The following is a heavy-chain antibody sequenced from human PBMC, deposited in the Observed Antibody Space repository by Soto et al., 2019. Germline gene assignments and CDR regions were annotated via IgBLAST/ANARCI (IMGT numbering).Heavy chain of an antibody. CDR3: ARAGAAPYYYGLDV. D-gene: IGHD3-10*01. J-gene: IGHJ6*02. CDR1: CYTFRDFD. Sequence: GASVKVSCKTTCYTFRDFDIYGVRQAPGQGLEWMGWIRTYNGETNYAQKFQTRVTMTTDKSTDTAYMDLRSLTSDDTAIYYCARAGAAPYYYGLDVWGQGTTVTVSS. V-gene: IGHV1-18*01. CDR2: IRTYNGET.